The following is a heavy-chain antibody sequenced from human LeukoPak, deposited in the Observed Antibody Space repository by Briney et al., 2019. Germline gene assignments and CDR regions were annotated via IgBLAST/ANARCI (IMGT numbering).Heavy chain of an antibody. CDR3: ARDSRYCSGGNCHLRFDY. CDR1: GFIVSSNC. Sequence: GGSLRLSCVASGFIVSSNCMSWVRQAPGKGLEWVSFIYSGGSTYYADSVKGRFTISRDNSNNTLFLHLNSLRGEDTAVYYCARDSRYCSGGNCHLRFDYWGQGILVTVSS. CDR2: IYSGGST. V-gene: IGHV3-53*01. D-gene: IGHD2-15*01. J-gene: IGHJ4*02.